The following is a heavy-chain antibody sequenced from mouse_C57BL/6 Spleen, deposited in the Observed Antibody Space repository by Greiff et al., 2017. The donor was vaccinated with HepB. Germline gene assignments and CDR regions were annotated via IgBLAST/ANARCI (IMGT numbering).Heavy chain of an antibody. Sequence: VQLQQPGAELVKPGASVKMSCKASGYTFTSYWITWVKQRPGQGLEWIGDIYPGSGSTNYNEKFKSKATLTVDTSSSTAYMQLSSLTSEDSAVYYCARDYDPFYYAMDYWGQGTSVTVSS. CDR2: IYPGSGST. CDR3: ARDYDPFYYAMDY. D-gene: IGHD2-4*01. V-gene: IGHV1-55*01. CDR1: GYTFTSYW. J-gene: IGHJ4*01.